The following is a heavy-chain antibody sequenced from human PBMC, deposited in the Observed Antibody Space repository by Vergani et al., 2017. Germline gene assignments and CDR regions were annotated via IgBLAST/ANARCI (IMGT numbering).Heavy chain of an antibody. D-gene: IGHD3-10*01. Sequence: QVQLVQSGAEVKKPGASVKVSCKASGGTFSSYAISWVRQAPGQGLEWMGRIIPILGIANYAQKFQGRVTITADKSTRTAYMELSSLRSEDTAVYYCAIAGRITMVLYENWFDPWGQGTLVTVSS. V-gene: IGHV1-69*04. J-gene: IGHJ5*02. CDR1: GGTFSSYA. CDR3: AIAGRITMVLYENWFDP. CDR2: IIPILGIA.